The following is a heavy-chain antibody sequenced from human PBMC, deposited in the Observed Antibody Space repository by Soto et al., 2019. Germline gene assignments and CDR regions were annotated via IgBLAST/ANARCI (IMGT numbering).Heavy chain of an antibody. J-gene: IGHJ4*02. V-gene: IGHV4-39*01. CDR3: ARLGYYYDSSGYPSVWY. CDR2: IYYSGST. D-gene: IGHD3-22*01. CDR1: GGSISSSSYY. Sequence: QLQLQESGPGLVKPSETLSLTCTVSGGSISSSSYYWGWIRQPPGKGLEWIGSIYYSGSTYYNPSLKRRVTISVDASKNQFALKRSAVTAADPAVYYSARLGYYYDSSGYPSVWYWGQGTLVTVSS.